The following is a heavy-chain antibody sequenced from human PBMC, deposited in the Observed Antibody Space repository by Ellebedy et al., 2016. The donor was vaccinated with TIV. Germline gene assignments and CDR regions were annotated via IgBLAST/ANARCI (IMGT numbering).Heavy chain of an antibody. Sequence: GESLKISCKGNGDSSDSFTNSWIAWVRQLPGKGLECMGIIHVANSDIRYNPSFRGQVTFSVDTSVSTAYLQWTSLRASDTATYYCARHLPSGFDYSSRGTDYWGQGTLVTVSS. CDR1: GDSSDSFTNSW. J-gene: IGHJ4*02. CDR2: IHVANSDI. CDR3: ARHLPSGFDYSSRGTDY. D-gene: IGHD5-12*01. V-gene: IGHV5-51*01.